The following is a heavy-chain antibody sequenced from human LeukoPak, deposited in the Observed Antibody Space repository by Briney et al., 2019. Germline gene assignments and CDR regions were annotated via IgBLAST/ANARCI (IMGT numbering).Heavy chain of an antibody. CDR2: IYHSGST. CDR3: ARGVPYYFDY. CDR1: GGSFSGYY. V-gene: IGHV4-34*01. J-gene: IGHJ4*02. Sequence: SETLSLTCAVYGGSFSGYYWSWIRQPPGKGLEWIGSIYHSGSTYYNPSLKSRVTISVDTSKNQFSLKLSSVTAADTAVYYCARGVPYYFDYWGQGTLVTVSS.